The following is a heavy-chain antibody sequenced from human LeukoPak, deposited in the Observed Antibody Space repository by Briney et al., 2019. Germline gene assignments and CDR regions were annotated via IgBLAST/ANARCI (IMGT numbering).Heavy chain of an antibody. CDR1: DGSINGYY. CDR3: TRGVGIQRWSFFFDY. D-gene: IGHD5-18*01. Sequence: SETLSLTCTVSDGSINGYYWSRIRQPPGKGLEWIGFISYSGITDYTSSLKSRVTFSLGTANNQISLQLNSVTAADTAVYYCTRGVGIQRWSFFFDYWSQGCLVSVSS. V-gene: IGHV4-59*01. CDR2: ISYSGIT. J-gene: IGHJ4*02.